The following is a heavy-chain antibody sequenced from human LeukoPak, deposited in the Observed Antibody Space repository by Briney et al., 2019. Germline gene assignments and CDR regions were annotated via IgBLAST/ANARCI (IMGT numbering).Heavy chain of an antibody. CDR2: IYSGGST. CDR1: GITVSSNY. J-gene: IGHJ4*02. CDR3: ARALDGGPTS. D-gene: IGHD4-23*01. Sequence: PGGSLRLSCAAPGITVSSNYMSWVRQAPGKGLEWVSVIYSGGSTYYADSVKGRFTISRDNSKNTLYLQMNSLRAEDAAVYYCARALDGGPTSWGQGTLVTVSS. V-gene: IGHV3-66*01.